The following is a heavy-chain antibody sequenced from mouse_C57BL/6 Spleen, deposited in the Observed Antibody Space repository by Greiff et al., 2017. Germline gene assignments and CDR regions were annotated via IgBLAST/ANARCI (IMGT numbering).Heavy chain of an antibody. CDR3: ARGELTGTLDY. Sequence: EVKLVESEGGLVQPGSSMKLSCTASGFTFSDYYMAWVRQVPEKGLEWVANINYDGSSTYYLDSLKSRFIISRDNAKNILYLQMSSLKSEDTATYYCARGELTGTLDYWGQGTTLTVSS. CDR2: INYDGSST. D-gene: IGHD4-1*01. V-gene: IGHV5-16*01. CDR1: GFTFSDYY. J-gene: IGHJ2*01.